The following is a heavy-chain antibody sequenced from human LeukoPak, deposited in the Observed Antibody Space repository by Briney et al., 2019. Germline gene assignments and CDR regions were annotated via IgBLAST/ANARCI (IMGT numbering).Heavy chain of an antibody. V-gene: IGHV1-46*03. Sequence: GASVKVSCKASGYTFTSYYMHWVRQAPGQGLEWMGIINPSGGSTSYAQKFQGRVTMTRDTSTSTVYMELSSLRSEGTAVYYCARGRITMVRGVIELDYWGQGTLVTVSS. CDR3: ARGRITMVRGVIELDY. CDR2: INPSGGST. D-gene: IGHD3-10*01. CDR1: GYTFTSYY. J-gene: IGHJ4*02.